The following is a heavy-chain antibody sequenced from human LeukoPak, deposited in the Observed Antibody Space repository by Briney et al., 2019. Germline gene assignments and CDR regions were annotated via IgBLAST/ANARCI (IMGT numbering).Heavy chain of an antibody. CDR1: GGSFSGYY. V-gene: IGHV4-34*01. Sequence: SETLSLTCAVYGGSFSGYYWSWIRQPPGKGLEWIGEINHSGSTNHNPSLKSRVTISVDTSKNQFSLKLSSVTAADTAVYYCARKSNYVWGSYRYGDFDYWGQGTLVTVSS. CDR2: INHSGST. D-gene: IGHD3-16*02. CDR3: ARKSNYVWGSYRYGDFDY. J-gene: IGHJ4*02.